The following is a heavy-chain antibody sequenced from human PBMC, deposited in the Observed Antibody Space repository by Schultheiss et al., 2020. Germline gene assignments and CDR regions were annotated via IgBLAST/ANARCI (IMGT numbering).Heavy chain of an antibody. Sequence: SETLSLTCTVSGGSISSSSYYWGWIRQPPGKGLEWIGSIYYSGTTYYNPSLRSPVTMSVDTSKNQFSLKLSSVTAADTAVYYCARGWGYSSSWYGSYWGQGTLVTVSS. CDR1: GGSISSSSYY. J-gene: IGHJ4*02. V-gene: IGHV4-39*01. D-gene: IGHD6-13*01. CDR3: ARGWGYSSSWYGSY. CDR2: IYYSGTT.